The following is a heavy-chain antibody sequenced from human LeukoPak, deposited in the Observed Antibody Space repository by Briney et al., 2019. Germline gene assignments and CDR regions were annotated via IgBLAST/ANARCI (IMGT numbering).Heavy chain of an antibody. Sequence: PGGSLRLSCAASGFTFSSYSMNWVRQAPGKGLEWVSYISSSSTIYYADSVKGRFTISRDNAKNSLYLQMNSLRAEDTAVYYCARVRVYDIVVVVAAQGAYYYGMDVWGQGTTVTVSS. D-gene: IGHD2-15*01. J-gene: IGHJ6*02. CDR1: GFTFSSYS. V-gene: IGHV3-48*04. CDR2: ISSSSTI. CDR3: ARVRVYDIVVVVAAQGAYYYGMDV.